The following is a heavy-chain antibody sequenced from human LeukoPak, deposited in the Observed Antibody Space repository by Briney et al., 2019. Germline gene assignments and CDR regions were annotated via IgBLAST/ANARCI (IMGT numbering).Heavy chain of an antibody. CDR3: ARDVGFIVGATPGAFDV. V-gene: IGHV3-66*01. CDR1: GFTVSSNY. D-gene: IGHD1-26*01. Sequence: PGGSLRLSCAASGFTVSSNYMSWFRQAPGKGLEWVSVIYSGGSTYYADSVKGRFTISRDTPKNTLYLQMNSLRADDTAVYYCARDVGFIVGATPGAFDVWGQGTMATVTS. CDR2: IYSGGST. J-gene: IGHJ3*01.